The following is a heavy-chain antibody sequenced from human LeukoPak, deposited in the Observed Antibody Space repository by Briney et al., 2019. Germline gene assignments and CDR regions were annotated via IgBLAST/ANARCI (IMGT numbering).Heavy chain of an antibody. CDR2: ISDIGST. CDR1: GGSISSYY. J-gene: IGHJ4*02. Sequence: SETLSLTCTVSGGSISSYYWSWIRQPPGKGLEWIAYISDIGSTNYNPSLKSRVTISLDTSKNQFSLKLSSVTAADTAVYYCARHLGDYPDYWGQGTLVTVSS. CDR3: ARHLGDYPDY. V-gene: IGHV4-59*08.